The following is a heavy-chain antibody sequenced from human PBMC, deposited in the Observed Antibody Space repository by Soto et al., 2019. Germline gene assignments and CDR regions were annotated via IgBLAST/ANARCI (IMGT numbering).Heavy chain of an antibody. CDR1: GGTFSGYA. D-gene: IGHD6-13*01. V-gene: IGHV1-69*01. Sequence: QVKLVQSGAEVKTPGSSVKVSCKASGGTFSGYAISWVRQAPGQRLEWMGAFIPSFGSPNYAQKFQCSLTITEDDSTITSYMELNSLTSYDTAVYYCARVVQQMDFDHWGQRTLVTVSS. CDR3: ARVVQQMDFDH. J-gene: IGHJ4*02. CDR2: FIPSFGSP.